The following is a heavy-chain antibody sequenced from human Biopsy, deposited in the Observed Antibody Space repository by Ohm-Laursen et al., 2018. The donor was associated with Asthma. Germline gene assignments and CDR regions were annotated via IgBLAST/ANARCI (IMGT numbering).Heavy chain of an antibody. J-gene: IGHJ1*01. CDR3: ARTFHFWSPYHAEHYQL. CDR2: ISYDGGNK. D-gene: IGHD3-3*02. Sequence: SLRLSCSASGFSFSNFGMHWVRQAPGKGLEWVAVISYDGGNKFYGDSVKGRFTLSRDNSRNTLYLQMNSLRVEDTAIYYCARTFHFWSPYHAEHYQLWGQGTLVTVSS. V-gene: IGHV3-30*03. CDR1: GFSFSNFG.